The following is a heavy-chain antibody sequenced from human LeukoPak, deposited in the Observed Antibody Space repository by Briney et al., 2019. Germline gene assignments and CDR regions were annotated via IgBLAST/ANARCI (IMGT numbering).Heavy chain of an antibody. V-gene: IGHV1-8*02. Sequence: ASVKVSCKASGYTFTGYCMHWVRQAPGQGLEWMGWMNPNSGNTGYAQKFQGRVTMTRNTSISTAYMELSSLRSEDTAVYYCARVRGARGYWGQGTLVTVSS. CDR2: MNPNSGNT. J-gene: IGHJ4*02. CDR1: GYTFTGYC. CDR3: ARVRGARGY. D-gene: IGHD3-10*01.